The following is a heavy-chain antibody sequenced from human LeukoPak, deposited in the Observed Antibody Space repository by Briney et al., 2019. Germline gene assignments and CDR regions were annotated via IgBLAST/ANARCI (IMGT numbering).Heavy chain of an antibody. J-gene: IGHJ6*04. CDR1: GYIFTTYN. CDR2: INLSGDTT. Sequence: TSVKVSCKASGYIFTTYNMYWVRQAPGQGLEWMGIINLSGDTTSYAQKFQGRVTMTRDTSTSTVYMELSSLRSEDTAVYYCAREAAGTGGLDVWGKGTTVTVSS. CDR3: AREAAGTGGLDV. D-gene: IGHD6-13*01. V-gene: IGHV1-46*01.